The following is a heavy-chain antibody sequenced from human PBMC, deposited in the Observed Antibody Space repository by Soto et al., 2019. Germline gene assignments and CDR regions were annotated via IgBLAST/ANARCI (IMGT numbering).Heavy chain of an antibody. CDR3: ARTQSPLRYYYSYMDV. CDR1: GGSISSYY. CDR2: IYYSGST. D-gene: IGHD3-16*01. Sequence: PSETLSLTCTVSGGSISSYYSSWIRQPPGKGLEWIGYIYYSGSTNYNPSLKSRVTISVDTSKNQFSLKLSSVTAADTAVYYCARTQSPLRYYYSYMDVCGKGTTVTVSS. V-gene: IGHV4-59*01. J-gene: IGHJ6*03.